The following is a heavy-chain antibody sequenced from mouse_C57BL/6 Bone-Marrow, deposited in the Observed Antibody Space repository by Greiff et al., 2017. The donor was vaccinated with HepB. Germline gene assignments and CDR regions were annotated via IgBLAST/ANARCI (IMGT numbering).Heavy chain of an antibody. D-gene: IGHD2-3*01. CDR1: GYTFTGYW. CDR2: ILPGSGST. Sequence: VKLMESGAELMKPGASVKLSCKATGYTFTGYWIEWVKQRPGHGLEWIGEILPGSGSTNYNGKFKGKATFTADTSSNTAYMQLSSLTTEDSAIYYCARHDGYSGYWGQGTTLTVSS. CDR3: ARHDGYSGY. V-gene: IGHV1-9*01. J-gene: IGHJ2*01.